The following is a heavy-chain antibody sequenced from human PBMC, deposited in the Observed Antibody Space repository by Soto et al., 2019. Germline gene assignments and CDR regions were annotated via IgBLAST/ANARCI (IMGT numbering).Heavy chain of an antibody. Sequence: ASVKVSCKASGYTFTSYDINWVRQATGQGLEWMGWMNPNSGNTGYAQKFQGRVTMTRNTSISTAYMELSSLRSEDTAVYYCARGLGENSGWYPNWFDPWGQGTLVAVSS. CDR3: ARGLGENSGWYPNWFDP. CDR1: GYTFTSYD. CDR2: MNPNSGNT. D-gene: IGHD6-19*01. V-gene: IGHV1-8*01. J-gene: IGHJ5*02.